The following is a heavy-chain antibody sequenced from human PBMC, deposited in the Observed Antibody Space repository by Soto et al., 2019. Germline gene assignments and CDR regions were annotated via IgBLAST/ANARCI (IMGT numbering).Heavy chain of an antibody. D-gene: IGHD6-6*01. CDR3: AKDSRSYTSSGWFDP. J-gene: IGHJ5*02. CDR2: TSWDGGST. CDR1: GFTFSSYA. V-gene: IGHV3-43*01. Sequence: LRLSFAASGFTFSSYAMSWVRQAPGKGLEWVSLTSWDGGSTYYADSVKGRFTISRDNSKNSLYLQMNSLRTEDTALYYCAKDSRSYTSSGWFDPWGQGTLVTVSS.